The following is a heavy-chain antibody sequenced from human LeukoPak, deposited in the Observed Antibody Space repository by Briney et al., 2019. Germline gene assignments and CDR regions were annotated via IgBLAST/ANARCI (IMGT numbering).Heavy chain of an antibody. V-gene: IGHV3-30*18. CDR1: GFTFSSYG. D-gene: IGHD2-15*01. CDR2: ISYDGSNK. J-gene: IGHJ4*02. Sequence: GGSLGLSCAASGFTFSSYGMHWVRQAPGKGLEWVAVISYDGSNKYYADSVKGRFTISRDNSKNTLYLQMNSLRAEDTAVYYCAKASYCSGGSCYSMDYWGQGTLVTVSS. CDR3: AKASYCSGGSCYSMDY.